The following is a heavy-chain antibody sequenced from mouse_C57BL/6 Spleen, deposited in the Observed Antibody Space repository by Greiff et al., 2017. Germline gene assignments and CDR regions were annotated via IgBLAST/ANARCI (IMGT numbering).Heavy chain of an antibody. D-gene: IGHD1-1*01. CDR1: GYTFTSYG. CDR3: AIPYYYGSSYWFAY. V-gene: IGHV1-58*01. J-gene: IGHJ3*01. CDR2: LYIGNGYT. Sequence: VQLKESGAELVRPGSSVKMSCTTSGYTFTSYGINWVQQRPGQGLEWIGYLYIGNGYTEYNEKFKGKATLTSDTSSSTAYMQLSSLTSEDSAIYFCAIPYYYGSSYWFAYWGQGTLVTVSA.